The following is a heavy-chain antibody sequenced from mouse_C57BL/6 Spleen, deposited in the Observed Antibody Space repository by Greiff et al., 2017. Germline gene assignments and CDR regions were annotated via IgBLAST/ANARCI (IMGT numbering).Heavy chain of an antibody. CDR3: AGGFDY. CDR2: IDPSDSYT. J-gene: IGHJ4*01. V-gene: IGHV1-59*01. CDR1: GYTFTSYW. Sequence: QVQLQQPGAELVRPGTSVKLSCKASGYTFTSYWMHWVKQRPGQGLEWIGVIDPSDSYTNYNQKFKGKATLTVDTSSSTAYMQLSSLTSESSAVYYCAGGFDYWGQGTLVTVSA.